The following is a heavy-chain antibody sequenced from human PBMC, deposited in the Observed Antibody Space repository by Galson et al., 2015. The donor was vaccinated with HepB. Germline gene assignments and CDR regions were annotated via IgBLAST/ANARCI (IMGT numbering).Heavy chain of an antibody. Sequence: SLRLSCAASGFTFGNHAMHWVRQAPGKGLEWGAVISNDGSNQFYGDSVQGRFSISRDNSRNTLYLQMNSLKSGDTAVYYCARGIPRTTDYISKHHYYGMDVWGQGTTVTVSS. V-gene: IGHV3-30*04. CDR2: ISNDGSNQ. D-gene: IGHD4-11*01. CDR3: ARGIPRTTDYISKHHYYGMDV. J-gene: IGHJ6*02. CDR1: GFTFGNHA.